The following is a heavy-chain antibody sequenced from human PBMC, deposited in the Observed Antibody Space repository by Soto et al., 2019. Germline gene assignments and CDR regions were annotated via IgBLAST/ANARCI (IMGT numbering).Heavy chain of an antibody. CDR1: GFTFSSYG. Sequence: GGSLRLSCAASGFTFSSYGMHWVRQAPGKGLEWVAVISYDGSNKYYADSVKGRFTISRDNSKNTLYLQMNSLRAEDTAVYYCALGAVWKYDILTGYSPFDYWGQGTLVTVS. D-gene: IGHD3-9*01. CDR3: ALGAVWKYDILTGYSPFDY. V-gene: IGHV3-30*03. J-gene: IGHJ4*02. CDR2: ISYDGSNK.